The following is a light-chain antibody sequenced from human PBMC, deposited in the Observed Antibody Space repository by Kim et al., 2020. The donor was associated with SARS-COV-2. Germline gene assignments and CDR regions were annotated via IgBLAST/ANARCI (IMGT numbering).Light chain of an antibody. CDR1: QAIRNH. CDR3: LQYHTFPRT. CDR2: AAS. Sequence: DIQMTQSPSSLSTSVGDRVTMTCRASQAIRNHLSWFQQKPGQAPERLVYAASSLQSGVPSRFSGSGSGTEFTLTISNLQSEDSATYYCLQYHTFPRTLGQGTKLEI. V-gene: IGKV1-17*02. J-gene: IGKJ2*01.